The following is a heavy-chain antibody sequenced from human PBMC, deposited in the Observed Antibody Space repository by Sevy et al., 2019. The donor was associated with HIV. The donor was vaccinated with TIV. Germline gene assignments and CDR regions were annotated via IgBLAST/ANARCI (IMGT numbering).Heavy chain of an antibody. CDR1: GGPFSSYA. CDR2: IIPISGTP. V-gene: IGHV1-69*05. CDR3: ARDVTWGPKVVAFGT. Sequence: SVKVSCTASGGPFSSYALSWVRQAPGQGLDWVGGIIPISGTPNYAQKFQGRLTITTDDSTSTSYMELSSLRSEDTVVYYCARDVTWGPKVVAFGTWGPGTLVTVSS. J-gene: IGHJ5*02. D-gene: IGHD2-15*01.